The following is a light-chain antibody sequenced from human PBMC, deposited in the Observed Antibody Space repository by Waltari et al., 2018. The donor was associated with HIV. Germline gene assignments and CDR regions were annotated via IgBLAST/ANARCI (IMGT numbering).Light chain of an antibody. CDR2: GNS. Sequence: QSELTQPPSVSGAPGQRVSISCTGSSSNIGAGYDVHWYQQLPGTAPKLLIYGNSNRPSGVPDRFSGSKFGTSASLAITGLQVEDEAAYYCQSYDSSHWVFGGGTKLTVL. J-gene: IGLJ3*02. CDR1: SSNIGAGYD. CDR3: QSYDSSHWV. V-gene: IGLV1-40*01.